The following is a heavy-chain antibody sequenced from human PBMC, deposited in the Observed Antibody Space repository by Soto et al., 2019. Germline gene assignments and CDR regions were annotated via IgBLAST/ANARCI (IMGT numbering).Heavy chain of an antibody. J-gene: IGHJ6*02. CDR2: IYSGGTT. V-gene: IGHV3-66*01. D-gene: IGHD3-10*01. CDR3: ARGGEGSDWDYYGMDV. Sequence: EVQLVESGGGLVQPGGSLRLSCAGSALTASKNYMSWVRQPPGKGLEWVSVIYSGGTTYYADSVKDRFSISRDNSKSTLYLQMDNLRAGDTAVYYCARGGEGSDWDYYGMDVWGQGTTVTVSS. CDR1: ALTASKNY.